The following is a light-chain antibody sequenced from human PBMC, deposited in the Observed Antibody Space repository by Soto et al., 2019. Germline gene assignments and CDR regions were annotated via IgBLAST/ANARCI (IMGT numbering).Light chain of an antibody. CDR1: SSNIGSNT. CDR2: SNN. V-gene: IGLV1-44*01. Sequence: QSVLTQPPSASGTPGQRVTISCSGSSSNIGSNTVNWYQQLPGTAPKLLIYSNNQRPSGVPDRFSGSKSGSSASLAISGLQSVYESDYYCPPSDNSLNGHYVFVTGTKLTVL. CDR3: PPSDNSLNGHYV. J-gene: IGLJ1*01.